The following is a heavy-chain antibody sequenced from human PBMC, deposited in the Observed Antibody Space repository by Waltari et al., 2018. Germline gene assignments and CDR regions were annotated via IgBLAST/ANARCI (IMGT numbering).Heavy chain of an antibody. CDR3: ATYIGASVGTAAFDV. CDR2: SAYPGAT. D-gene: IGHD5-12*01. V-gene: IGHV4-39*01. Sequence: GGIGRPPGQGLAWVWTSAYPGATYRSPSLNSRVTVSRATPKNQLSLTLSSVTASDPAVYYCATYIGASVGTAAFDVWGQGAMVTVSS. J-gene: IGHJ3*01.